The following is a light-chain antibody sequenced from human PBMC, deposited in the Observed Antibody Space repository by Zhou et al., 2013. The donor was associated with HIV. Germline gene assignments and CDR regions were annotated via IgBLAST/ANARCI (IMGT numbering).Light chain of an antibody. CDR2: GAS. CDR1: QSVSSSS. V-gene: IGKV3-20*01. Sequence: ENVLTQSPGTLSLSPGERATLSCRASQSVSSSSLAWYQQKPGQAPRLLIYGASSRATGIPGRFSGSGSGTDFTLTISRLEPEDFAVYYCQQYGSSPATFGPRDRVEIK. J-gene: IGKJ1*01. CDR3: QQYGSSPAT.